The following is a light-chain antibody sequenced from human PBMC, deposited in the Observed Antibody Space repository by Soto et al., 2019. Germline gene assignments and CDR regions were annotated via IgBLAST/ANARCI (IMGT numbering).Light chain of an antibody. CDR3: QQYNNWPAIT. V-gene: IGKV1-5*01. Sequence: DIQMTQSPSTLSASVGDRVTITCRASQTISSWLAWYQQKPGKVPKLLIYDASTLESGVPSRFSGSGSGTEFTLTISSLQSEDFAVYYCQQYNNWPAITFCQGTRLEIK. CDR1: QTISSW. J-gene: IGKJ5*01. CDR2: DAS.